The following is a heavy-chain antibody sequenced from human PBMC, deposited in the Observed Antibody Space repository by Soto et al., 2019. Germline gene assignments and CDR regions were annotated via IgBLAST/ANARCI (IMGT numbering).Heavy chain of an antibody. J-gene: IGHJ3*02. CDR3: ARDKAYYDFWSGYYGAFDI. V-gene: IGHV1-69*04. Sequence: SVKVSCKASGGTFSSYTISWVRQAPGQGLEWMGRIIPILGIANYAQKFRGRVTITADKSTSTAYMELSSLRSEDTAVYYCARDKAYYDFWSGYYGAFDIWGQGTMVTVSS. CDR1: GGTFSSYT. CDR2: IIPILGIA. D-gene: IGHD3-3*01.